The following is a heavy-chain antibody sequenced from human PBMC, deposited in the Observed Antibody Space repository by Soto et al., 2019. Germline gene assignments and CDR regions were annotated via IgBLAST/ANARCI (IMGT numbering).Heavy chain of an antibody. CDR2: IIPIFGTA. V-gene: IGHV1-69*13. Sequence: SVKVSCKASGYTFTSYGISWVRQAPGQGLEWMGGIIPIFGTANYAQKFQGRVTITADESTSTAYMELSSLRSEDTAVYYCARNRGYSYGSLKYYYYGMDVWGQGTTVTVSS. CDR1: GYTFTSYG. J-gene: IGHJ6*02. CDR3: ARNRGYSYGSLKYYYYGMDV. D-gene: IGHD5-18*01.